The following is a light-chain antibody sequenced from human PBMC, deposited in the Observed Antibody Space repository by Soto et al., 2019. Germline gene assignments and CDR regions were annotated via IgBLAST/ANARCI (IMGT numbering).Light chain of an antibody. V-gene: IGKV3-20*01. CDR3: QQFGTSSVP. CDR2: GAS. Sequence: EIVLTQSPGTLSLSPGERATLSCRASQSVSTNSLAWYQQKPGQAPRLLIHGASSRATGIPDRFSGSGSGTDFTLTISRLEPEDFAVYYCQQFGTSSVPFGGGTKVEIK. J-gene: IGKJ4*01. CDR1: QSVSTNS.